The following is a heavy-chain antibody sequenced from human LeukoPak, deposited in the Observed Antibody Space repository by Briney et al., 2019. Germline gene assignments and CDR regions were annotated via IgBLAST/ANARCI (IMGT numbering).Heavy chain of an antibody. Sequence: GESLKISCQVSGYSFINYWIGWVRQMPGKGLESMGIIFPADSDTTYSPSFQGQVTISADKSISTVYLQLSSLKASDTAMYYCARQSRDGSKTRGYYFDYWGQGTLVTVSS. J-gene: IGHJ4*02. V-gene: IGHV5-51*01. CDR2: IFPADSDT. D-gene: IGHD3-10*01. CDR1: GYSFINYW. CDR3: ARQSRDGSKTRGYYFDY.